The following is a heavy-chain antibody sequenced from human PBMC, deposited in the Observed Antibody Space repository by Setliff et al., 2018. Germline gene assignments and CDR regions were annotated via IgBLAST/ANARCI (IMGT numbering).Heavy chain of an antibody. Sequence: SETLSLTCTVSGGSVGNSYYYWNWVRQPPGKGLEWIVNIHHSGKAYYNPSLKSRVTISVDTSKNQFSLKLSSVTAADTAVYYCATLRYFDWFLFDYWGQGTLVTVSS. CDR2: IHHSGKA. J-gene: IGHJ4*02. V-gene: IGHV4-39*01. CDR3: ATLRYFDWFLFDY. CDR1: GGSVGNSYYY. D-gene: IGHD3-9*01.